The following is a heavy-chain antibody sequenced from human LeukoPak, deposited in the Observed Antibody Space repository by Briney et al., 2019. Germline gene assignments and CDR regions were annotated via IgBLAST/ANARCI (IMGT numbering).Heavy chain of an antibody. D-gene: IGHD5-18*01. CDR1: GPSSASNT. V-gene: IGHV3-49*02. CDR2: NGSKAYRGTT. CDR3: TRGPIQLWIHNGMDV. J-gene: IGHJ6*02. Sequence: CSVPGPSSASNTMPWNRQAPVKWEEWLVLNGSKAYRGTTQYAKSVKGRFTISRDDSKSIAYLQMNSLETEDTALYYGTRGPIQLWIHNGMDVWGQVTTVTVSS.